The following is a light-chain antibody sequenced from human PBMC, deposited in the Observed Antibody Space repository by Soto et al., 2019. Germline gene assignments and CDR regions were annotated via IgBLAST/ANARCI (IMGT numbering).Light chain of an antibody. V-gene: IGKV3-15*01. J-gene: IGKJ1*01. CDR2: TTS. CDR3: QQYNDWPWT. Sequence: ENVLTHSPATLSVSPGERATLSCRASQSVSSKLAWYRQKPGQAPRLLIFTTSTRATGVPARISGSGSGTEFTLTIRSLQSEDFAVYYCQQYNDWPWTFGQGTKVDIK. CDR1: QSVSSK.